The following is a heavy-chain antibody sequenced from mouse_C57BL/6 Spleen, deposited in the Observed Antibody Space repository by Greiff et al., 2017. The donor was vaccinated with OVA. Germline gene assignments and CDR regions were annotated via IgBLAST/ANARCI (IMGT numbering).Heavy chain of an antibody. CDR2: INPNNGGT. J-gene: IGHJ4*01. CDR1: GYTFTDYY. CDR3: AREDYGRALLGY. D-gene: IGHD1-1*01. V-gene: IGHV1-26*01. Sequence: EVQLQQSGPELVKPGASVKISCKASGYTFTDYYMNWVKQSHGKSLEWIGDINPNNGGTSYNQKFKGKATLTVDKSSSTAYMELRSLTSEDSAVYYCAREDYGRALLGYWGQGTSVTVSS.